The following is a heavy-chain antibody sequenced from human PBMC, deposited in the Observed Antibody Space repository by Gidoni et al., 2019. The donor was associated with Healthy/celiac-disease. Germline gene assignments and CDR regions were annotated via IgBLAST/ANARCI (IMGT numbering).Heavy chain of an antibody. CDR3: ASARYCSSTSCYKGYYYGMDV. CDR1: GGTFSSYA. D-gene: IGHD2-2*02. J-gene: IGHJ6*02. CDR2: IIPIFGTA. V-gene: IGHV1-69*01. Sequence: QVQLVQSGAEVKKPGSSVKVSCKASGGTFSSYAISWVRQAPGQGLEWMGGIIPIFGTANYAQKFQGRVTITADESTSTVYMELSSLRSEDTAVYYCASARYCSSTSCYKGYYYGMDVWGQGTTVTVSS.